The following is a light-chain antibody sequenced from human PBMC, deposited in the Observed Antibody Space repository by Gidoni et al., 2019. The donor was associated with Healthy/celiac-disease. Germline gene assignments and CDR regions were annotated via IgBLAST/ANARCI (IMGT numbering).Light chain of an antibody. J-gene: IGKJ2*01. CDR3: QQYDNLFVT. V-gene: IGKV1-33*01. CDR2: DAS. Sequence: DIQMTQSPSSLSPSVGDRVTTPCQASQDISNYLNWYQQKPGKAPKILIYDASNWETGVPSRFSGSGSGTDFTFTISSLQPEDIATYYCQQYDNLFVTFGQGTKLEIK. CDR1: QDISNY.